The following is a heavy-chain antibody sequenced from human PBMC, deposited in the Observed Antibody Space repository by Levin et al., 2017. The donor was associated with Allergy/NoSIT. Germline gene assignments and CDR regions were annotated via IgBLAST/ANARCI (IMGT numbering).Heavy chain of an antibody. D-gene: IGHD1-26*01. Sequence: SVKVSCKASGGTFSSYTISWVRQAPGQGLEWMGRIIPILGIANYAQKFQGRVTITADKSTSTAYMELSSLRSEDTAVYYCASFGSGSYAYDAFDIWGQGTMVTVSS. J-gene: IGHJ3*02. V-gene: IGHV1-69*02. CDR1: GGTFSSYT. CDR3: ASFGSGSYAYDAFDI. CDR2: IIPILGIA.